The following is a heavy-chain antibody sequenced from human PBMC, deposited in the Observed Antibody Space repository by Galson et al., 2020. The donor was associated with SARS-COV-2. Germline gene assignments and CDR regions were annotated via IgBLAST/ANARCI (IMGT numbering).Heavy chain of an antibody. Sequence: SETLSLTCTVSGGSISSSSYYWGWIRQPPGKGLEWIGSIYYSGSTYYNPSLKSRVTISVDTSENQFSLKLSSVTAADTAVYYCARGFRYCSSTSCYFGIAAAGTDFDYWGQGTLVTVSS. J-gene: IGHJ4*02. V-gene: IGHV4-39*01. D-gene: IGHD2-2*01. CDR1: GGSISSSSYY. CDR3: ARGFRYCSSTSCYFGIAAAGTDFDY. CDR2: IYYSGST.